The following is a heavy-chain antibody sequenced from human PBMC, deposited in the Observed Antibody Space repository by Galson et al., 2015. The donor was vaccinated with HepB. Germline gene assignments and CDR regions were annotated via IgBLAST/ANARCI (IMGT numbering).Heavy chain of an antibody. CDR3: ARDGTQLLDGYYFDY. CDR2: ISAYNGNT. J-gene: IGHJ4*02. Sequence: SVKVSCKASGYTFTSYGISWVRQAPGQGLEWMGWISAYNGNTNYAQKLQGRVTMTTDTSTSTAYMELRSLRSDDTAVNYCARDGTQLLDGYYFDYWGQGTLVTVSS. CDR1: GYTFTSYG. D-gene: IGHD2-2*01. V-gene: IGHV1-18*04.